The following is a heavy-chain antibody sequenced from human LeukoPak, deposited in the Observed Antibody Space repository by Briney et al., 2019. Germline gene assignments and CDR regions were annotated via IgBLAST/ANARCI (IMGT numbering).Heavy chain of an antibody. CDR1: GGTFSSYT. J-gene: IGHJ3*02. CDR2: IIPILGIA. Sequence: SVKVSCKASGGTFSSYTISWVRQAPGQGLEWMGRIIPILGIANYAQKFQGRVTITADKSTSTAYMELSSLRSEDTAVYYCASPEALYSSSWYFLKDDAFDIWGQGTMVTVSS. D-gene: IGHD6-13*01. V-gene: IGHV1-69*02. CDR3: ASPEALYSSSWYFLKDDAFDI.